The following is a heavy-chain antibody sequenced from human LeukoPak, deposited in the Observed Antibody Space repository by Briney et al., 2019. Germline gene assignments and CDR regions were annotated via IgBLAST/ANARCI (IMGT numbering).Heavy chain of an antibody. V-gene: IGHV5-51*01. CDR2: IYPGDSDT. CDR3: ARLTTGHLDY. J-gene: IGHJ4*02. Sequence: GESLKISCKGSRYSFTSYWIGWVRQMPGKGLEWMGLIYPGDSDTRYSPSFQGQVTISADKSTSTPYLQWSSLKASDTAMYYCARLTTGHLDYWGQGTLVTVSS. D-gene: IGHD1-1*01. CDR1: RYSFTSYW.